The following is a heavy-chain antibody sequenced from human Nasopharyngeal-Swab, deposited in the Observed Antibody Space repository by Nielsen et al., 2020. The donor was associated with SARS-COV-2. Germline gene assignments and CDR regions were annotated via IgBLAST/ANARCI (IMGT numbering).Heavy chain of an antibody. Sequence: SETLSLTCTVSGGSISSYYWSWIRQPPGKGLEWIGYIYYSGSTNYNPSLKSRVTISVDTSKNQLSLKLSSVTAADTAVYYCARVGTYYYDSSGYYPTPSFDYWGQGTLVTVSS. CDR2: IYYSGST. CDR1: GGSISSYY. CDR3: ARVGTYYYDSSGYYPTPSFDY. J-gene: IGHJ4*02. V-gene: IGHV4-59*01. D-gene: IGHD3-22*01.